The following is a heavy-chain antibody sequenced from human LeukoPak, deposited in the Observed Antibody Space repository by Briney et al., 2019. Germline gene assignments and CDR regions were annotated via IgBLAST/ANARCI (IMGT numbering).Heavy chain of an antibody. CDR3: ARDLNWYSGYLFDY. V-gene: IGHV4-4*07. D-gene: IGHD5-12*01. J-gene: IGHJ4*02. CDR2: IYTSGST. CDR1: GGSISSYY. Sequence: SETLSLTRTVTGGSISSYYWSWIWQPAGKGLESIGRIYTSGSTNYNPSLKSRVTMSVDTSKNQFSLKLSSVTAADTAVYYCARDLNWYSGYLFDYWGQGTLVTVSS.